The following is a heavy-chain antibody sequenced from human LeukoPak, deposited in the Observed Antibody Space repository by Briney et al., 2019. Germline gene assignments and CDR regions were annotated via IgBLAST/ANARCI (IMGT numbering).Heavy chain of an antibody. D-gene: IGHD3-16*02. J-gene: IGHJ4*02. CDR2: IYYSGST. Sequence: SETLSLTCTVSGGSISSYYWSWIRQPPGKGLEWIGYIYYSGSTNYNPSLKSRVTISVDTSKNQFSLKLSSVTAADTAVYYCASGTTSYDYVWGSYRYTPNYFDYWGQGTLVTVSS. V-gene: IGHV4-59*01. CDR3: ASGTTSYDYVWGSYRYTPNYFDY. CDR1: GGSISSYY.